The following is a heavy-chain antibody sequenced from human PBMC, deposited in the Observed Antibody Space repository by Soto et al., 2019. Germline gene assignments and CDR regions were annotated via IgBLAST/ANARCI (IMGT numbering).Heavy chain of an antibody. CDR1: GYTFTSYG. CDR3: ARSSGTYPPSRYYYGLDV. J-gene: IGHJ6*02. V-gene: IGHV1-18*01. CDR2: ISAHNGDT. Sequence: GASVKVSCKASGYTFTSYGFSWVRQAPGQGLEWMGWISAHNGDTIYAQKFQDRITMTTDTSTNTAYLELRSLKSGDTAVFYCARSSGTYPPSRYYYGLDVWGQGTTVTVS. D-gene: IGHD1-26*01.